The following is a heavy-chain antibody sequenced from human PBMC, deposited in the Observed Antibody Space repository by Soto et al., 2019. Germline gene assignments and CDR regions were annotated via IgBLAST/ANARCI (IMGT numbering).Heavy chain of an antibody. J-gene: IGHJ4*02. V-gene: IGHV4-34*01. CDR3: ARGQEGVVATH. D-gene: IGHD5-12*01. Sequence: QVQLQQWGAGLLKPSETLSLNCAVTGGSLSGYYWSWIRQPTGKGLEWIGEVKDGGHANYSPSLRGRVTISSDTSNNQFLLRLYSVTAADTGVYYCARGQEGVVATHWDQGSLVTVSS. CDR2: VKDGGHA. CDR1: GGSLSGYY.